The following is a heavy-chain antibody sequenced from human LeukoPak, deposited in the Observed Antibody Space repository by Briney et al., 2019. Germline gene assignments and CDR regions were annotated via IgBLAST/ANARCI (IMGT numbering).Heavy chain of an antibody. CDR3: ARGSAVGTRYDY. Sequence: SQTLSLTCTVSGGSISSGSYYWSWIRQPAGKGLEWIGRIYTSGSTNYNPSLKSRVTISVDTSKNQFSLKLSSVTAADTAVYYCARGSAVGTRYDYWGQGTLVTVSS. D-gene: IGHD1-1*01. CDR1: GGSISSGSYY. CDR2: IYTSGST. V-gene: IGHV4-61*02. J-gene: IGHJ4*02.